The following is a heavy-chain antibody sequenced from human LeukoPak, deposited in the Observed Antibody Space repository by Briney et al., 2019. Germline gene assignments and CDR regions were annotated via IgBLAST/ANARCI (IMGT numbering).Heavy chain of an antibody. Sequence: PSETLSLTCTVSGGSISSSYYYWGWIRQPPGKGLEWFGSIHYSGSTYYNPSLKSRVTISEDTSKNQFSLKLSSVTAADTAVYYCAREHYYDSSGPVGGPGLPDLYYFDYWGQGTLVTVSS. J-gene: IGHJ4*02. CDR2: IHYSGST. V-gene: IGHV4-39*07. CDR1: GGSISSSYYY. CDR3: AREHYYDSSGPVGGPGLPDLYYFDY. D-gene: IGHD3-22*01.